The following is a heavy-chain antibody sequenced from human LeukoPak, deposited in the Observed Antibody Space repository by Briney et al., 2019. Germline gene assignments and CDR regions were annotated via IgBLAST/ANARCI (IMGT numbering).Heavy chain of an antibody. CDR1: GYTLTELS. Sequence: ASVKVSCKVSGYTLTELSMHWVRQAPGKGLEWMGGFDPEDGETIYAQKFQGRVTMTEDTSTDTAYMELSSLRSEDTAVYYCARGRSGSYPMRGAYYMDVWGKGTTVTVSS. D-gene: IGHD1-26*01. V-gene: IGHV1-24*01. CDR2: FDPEDGET. CDR3: ARGRSGSYPMRGAYYMDV. J-gene: IGHJ6*03.